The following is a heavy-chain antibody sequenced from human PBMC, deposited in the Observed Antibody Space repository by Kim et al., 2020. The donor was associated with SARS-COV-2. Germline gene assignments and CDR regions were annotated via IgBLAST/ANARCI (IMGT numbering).Heavy chain of an antibody. Sequence: SETLSLTCAVYGGSFSGYYWSWIRQPPGKGLEWIGEINHSGSTNYNPSLKSRVTISVDTSKNQFSLKLSSVTAADTAVYYCARGPGEGSSSWYGSHRTYYFDDWGQGTLVTVSS. CDR1: GGSFSGYY. CDR2: INHSGST. D-gene: IGHD6-13*01. V-gene: IGHV4-34*01. CDR3: ARGPGEGSSSWYGSHRTYYFDD. J-gene: IGHJ4*02.